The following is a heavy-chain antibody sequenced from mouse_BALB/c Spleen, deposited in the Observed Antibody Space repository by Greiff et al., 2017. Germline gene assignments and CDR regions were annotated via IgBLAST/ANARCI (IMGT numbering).Heavy chain of an antibody. Sequence: EVKLVESGGGLVQPGGSRKLSCAASGFTFSSFGMHWVRQAPEKGLEWVAYISSGSSTIYYADTVKGRFTISRDNPKNTLFLQMTSLRSEDTAMYYCARDYGSKDYWGQGTTLTVSS. J-gene: IGHJ2*01. CDR1: GFTFSSFG. D-gene: IGHD1-1*01. CDR2: ISSGSSTI. V-gene: IGHV5-17*02. CDR3: ARDYGSKDY.